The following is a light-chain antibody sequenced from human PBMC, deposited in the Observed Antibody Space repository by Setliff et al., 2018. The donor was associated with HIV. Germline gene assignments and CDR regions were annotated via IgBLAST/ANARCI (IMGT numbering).Light chain of an antibody. J-gene: IGLJ2*01. CDR2: DVT. CDR1: SSDIGGYNY. CDR3: SSYTSSSTFVL. Sequence: SVLTQPASVSGSPGQSITISCTGTSSDIGGYNYVSWYQQHPGKAPRLMIFDVTKRPSGVSNRFSGSKSGDTASLTISGLQAEDEGDYYCSSYTSSSTFVLFGGGTKVTVL. V-gene: IGLV2-14*03.